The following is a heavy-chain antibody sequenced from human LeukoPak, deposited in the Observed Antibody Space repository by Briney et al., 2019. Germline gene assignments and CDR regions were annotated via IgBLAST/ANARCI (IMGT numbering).Heavy chain of an antibody. D-gene: IGHD6-13*01. CDR1: GGSISSSSYY. CDR3: ARVSSSWPHYYFDY. Sequence: SETLSLTCTVSGGSISSSSYYWAWIRQPPGKGLEWVGNIFYSGSTYYNPSLKSRVTISVDTSKNQFSLKLTSVTAADTAVYYCARVSSSWPHYYFDYWGQGTLVTVSS. J-gene: IGHJ4*02. CDR2: IFYSGST. V-gene: IGHV4-39*07.